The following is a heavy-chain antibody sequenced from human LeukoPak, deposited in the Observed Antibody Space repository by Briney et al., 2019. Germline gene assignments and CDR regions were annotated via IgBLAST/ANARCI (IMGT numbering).Heavy chain of an antibody. CDR2: ISTGGGTT. D-gene: IGHD5-12*01. CDR3: ARDHSGYSGYGVMDV. Sequence: PGGSLRLSCAASGFTFSNYAMSWVRQAPGKGLGWVSAISTGGGTTYYADPVKGRFTISRDNSKNTLYLQMNSLRAEDTAVYYCARDHSGYSGYGVMDVWGKGTTVTVSS. J-gene: IGHJ6*04. V-gene: IGHV3-23*01. CDR1: GFTFSNYA.